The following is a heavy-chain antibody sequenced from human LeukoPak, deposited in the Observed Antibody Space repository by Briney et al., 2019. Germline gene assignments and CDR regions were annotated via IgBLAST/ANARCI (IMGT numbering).Heavy chain of an antibody. V-gene: IGHV4-39*06. J-gene: IGHJ5*02. CDR3: ASLVAGPNWFDP. Sequence: PSETLSLACTVSGGSISNYYWGWIRQPPGEGLEWIGSIYYSGSTYYNSSLQSRVTISVHMSNNQFALKLSSVTAADTAVYYCASLVAGPNWFDPWGQGTLVTVSS. CDR2: IYYSGST. CDR1: GGSISNYY. D-gene: IGHD6-19*01.